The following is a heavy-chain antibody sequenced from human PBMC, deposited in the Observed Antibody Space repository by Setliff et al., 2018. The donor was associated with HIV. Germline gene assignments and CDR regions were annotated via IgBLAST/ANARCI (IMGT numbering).Heavy chain of an antibody. V-gene: IGHV4-59*08. CDR2: IYYSGTA. CDR1: GGSISSYY. D-gene: IGHD5-12*01. Sequence: SETLSLTCNVSGGSISSYYWSWIRLPPGKGLEWIGYIYYSGTADYNPSLKSRATISIDTSNNQFALKLTSMTAADTAVYFCARLKSASGYFGFDSWGQGTLVT. CDR3: ARLKSASGYFGFDS. J-gene: IGHJ4*02.